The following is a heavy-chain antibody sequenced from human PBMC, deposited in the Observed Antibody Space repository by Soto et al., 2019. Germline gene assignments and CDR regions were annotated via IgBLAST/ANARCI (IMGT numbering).Heavy chain of an antibody. J-gene: IGHJ6*02. Sequence: ASVKVSCKASGYTFTSYGISWVRQAPGQGLEWMGWINPNSGGTNYAQKFQGRVTMTRVTSISTAYMELSSLRSDDTALYYCAKDPNIVVVPAATGGMDVWGQGTTVTVSS. CDR1: GYTFTSYG. D-gene: IGHD2-2*01. CDR3: AKDPNIVVVPAATGGMDV. CDR2: INPNSGGT. V-gene: IGHV1-2*02.